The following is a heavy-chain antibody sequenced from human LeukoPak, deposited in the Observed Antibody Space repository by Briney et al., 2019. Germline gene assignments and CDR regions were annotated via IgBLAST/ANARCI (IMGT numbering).Heavy chain of an antibody. J-gene: IGHJ4*02. CDR3: ARVLDESGSELNY. V-gene: IGHV1-2*06. CDR2: INPNSGGT. CDR1: GYTFTGYY. D-gene: IGHD3-3*01. Sequence: ASVKVSCKASGYTFTGYYMHWVRQAPGQGLEWMGRINPNSGGTNYAQRFQGRVTMTRDTSITTAYMELSRVRSDDTAVYYCARVLDESGSELNYWGQGTLVTVSS.